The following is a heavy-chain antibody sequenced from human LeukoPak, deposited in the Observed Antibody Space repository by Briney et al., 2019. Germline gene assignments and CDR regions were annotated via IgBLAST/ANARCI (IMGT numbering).Heavy chain of an antibody. V-gene: IGHV3-30*18. Sequence: AGGSLRLSCAASGFTFSSYGMHWVRQAPGKGLEWVAVISYDGSNKYYADSVKGRFTISRDNSKNTLYLQMNSLRAEDTAVYYCAKAYCPSWGYSSSCHAFDIWGQGTMVTVSS. CDR3: AKAYCPSWGYSSSCHAFDI. CDR2: ISYDGSNK. J-gene: IGHJ3*02. D-gene: IGHD6-13*01. CDR1: GFTFSSYG.